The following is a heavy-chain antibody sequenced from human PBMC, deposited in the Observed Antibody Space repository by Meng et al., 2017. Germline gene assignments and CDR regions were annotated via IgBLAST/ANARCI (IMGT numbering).Heavy chain of an antibody. Sequence: ASVKVSCKASGYTFTSYDINWVRQAPGQGLEWMGIINPSGGSTSYAQKFQGRVTMTRDTSTSTVYMELSSLRSEDTAVYYCARDLEQWLTPRYYFDYWGQGTLVTVSS. D-gene: IGHD6-19*01. CDR1: GYTFTSYD. J-gene: IGHJ4*02. CDR3: ARDLEQWLTPRYYFDY. V-gene: IGHV1-46*01. CDR2: INPSGGST.